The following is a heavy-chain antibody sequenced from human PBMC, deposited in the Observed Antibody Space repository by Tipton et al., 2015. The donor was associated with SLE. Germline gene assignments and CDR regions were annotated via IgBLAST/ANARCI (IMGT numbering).Heavy chain of an antibody. CDR3: ARVSSWGSGYFDY. V-gene: IGHV4-59*01. CDR1: GGSISSYY. Sequence: TLSLTCTVSGGSISSYYWSWIRQPPGKGLEWIGYIYYSGSTNYNPSPKSRVTISVDTSKNQFSLKLSSVTAADTAVYYCARVSSWGSGYFDYWGQGTLVTVSS. D-gene: IGHD7-27*01. CDR2: IYYSGST. J-gene: IGHJ4*02.